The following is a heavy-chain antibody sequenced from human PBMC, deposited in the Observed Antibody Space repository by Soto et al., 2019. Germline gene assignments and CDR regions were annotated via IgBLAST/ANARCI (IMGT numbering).Heavy chain of an antibody. Sequence: PGGSLRLSCAASGFTFSDYYMNWIRQAPGKGLEWVSYISTSSSTIDYADSVKGRFTISRDNAKNSLYLQMNSLRAEDTAVYYCARRHSSGWGAFDIWGQGTLVTVSS. V-gene: IGHV3-11*01. D-gene: IGHD6-19*01. CDR1: GFTFSDYY. J-gene: IGHJ3*02. CDR3: ARRHSSGWGAFDI. CDR2: ISTSSSTI.